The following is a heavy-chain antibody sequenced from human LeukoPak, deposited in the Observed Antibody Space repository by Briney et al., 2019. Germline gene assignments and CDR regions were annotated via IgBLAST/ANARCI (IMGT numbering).Heavy chain of an antibody. CDR3: ARDSDYGSGSFDY. CDR2: ILSDGSKE. Sequence: GGSLRLSCAASGFIFSSYGMHWVRQAPGKGLEWVAVILSDGSKEFYTDSVKGRFTISRDNSKNTLYLQMNSLRAEDTAVYYCARDSDYGSGSFDYWGQGTLVTVSS. CDR1: GFIFSSYG. V-gene: IGHV3-33*01. J-gene: IGHJ4*02. D-gene: IGHD3-10*01.